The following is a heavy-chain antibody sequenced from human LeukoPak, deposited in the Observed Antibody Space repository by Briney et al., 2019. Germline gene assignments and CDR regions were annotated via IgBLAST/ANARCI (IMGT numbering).Heavy chain of an antibody. Sequence: SETLSLTCTVSGGSIGSYYWSWIRQPPGKGLEWIGYIYYSGSTNYNPSLKSRVTISVDTSKNQFSLKLSSVTAADTAVYYCARGARSSWSLNYYYYYGMDVWGQGTTVTVSS. V-gene: IGHV4-59*01. CDR1: GGSIGSYY. CDR2: IYYSGST. J-gene: IGHJ6*02. CDR3: ARGARSSWSLNYYYYYGMDV. D-gene: IGHD6-13*01.